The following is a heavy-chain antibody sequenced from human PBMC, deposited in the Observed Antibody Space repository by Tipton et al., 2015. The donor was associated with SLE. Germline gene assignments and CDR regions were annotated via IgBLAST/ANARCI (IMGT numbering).Heavy chain of an antibody. J-gene: IGHJ6*03. V-gene: IGHV4-39*07. CDR2: ISHSGTL. CDR3: AREPVFYDYMDV. CDR1: SGSISSGAYY. Sequence: TLSLTCTVSSGSISSGAYYWGWIRQPPGKGLEWVGSISHSGTLHYNPSLKSRLTISVDPSKNQFSLKVNSVTAADSAVYYCAREPVFYDYMDVWCKGTTVIVSS.